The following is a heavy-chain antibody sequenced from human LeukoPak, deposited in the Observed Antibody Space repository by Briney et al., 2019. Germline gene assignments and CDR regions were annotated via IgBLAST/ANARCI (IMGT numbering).Heavy chain of an antibody. CDR3: ATLAAATNAFDY. V-gene: IGHV3-30*02. D-gene: IGHD6-13*01. CDR1: GFTFSNYW. J-gene: IGHJ4*02. CDR2: IRYDGSNK. Sequence: PGGSLRLSCAASGFTFSNYWMSWVRQAPGKGLEWVAFIRYDGSNKYYADSVKGRFTISRDNSKNTLYLQMNSLRAEDTAVYYCATLAAATNAFDYWGQGTLVTVSS.